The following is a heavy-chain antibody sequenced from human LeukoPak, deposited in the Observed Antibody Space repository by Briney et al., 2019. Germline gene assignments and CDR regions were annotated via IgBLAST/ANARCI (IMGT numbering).Heavy chain of an antibody. J-gene: IGHJ4*02. CDR2: INHSGST. CDR3: ARGRIVTMVRGAYFDY. V-gene: IGHV4-34*01. D-gene: IGHD3-10*01. Sequence: SETLSLTCAVYGGSFSGYYWSWIRQPPGKGLEWIGEINHSGSTNYNPSLKSRVTISVDTSKNQFSLKLSSVTAADTAVYYCARGRIVTMVRGAYFDYWGQRTLVTVSS. CDR1: GGSFSGYY.